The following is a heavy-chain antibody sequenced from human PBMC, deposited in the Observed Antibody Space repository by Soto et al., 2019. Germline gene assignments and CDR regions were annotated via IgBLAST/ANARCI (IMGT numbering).Heavy chain of an antibody. J-gene: IGHJ4*02. CDR3: ARGDYDSSGYYSPWFDY. CDR1: GGSISSGGYY. V-gene: IGHV4-31*03. Sequence: QVQLQESGPGLVKPSQTLSLTCTVSGGSISSGGYYWSWIRQHPGKGLEWIGYIYYNGSTYYNPSLKSRVTISVDTSKNQFSLKLSSVTAADTAVYYCARGDYDSSGYYSPWFDYWGQGTLVTVSS. CDR2: IYYNGST. D-gene: IGHD3-22*01.